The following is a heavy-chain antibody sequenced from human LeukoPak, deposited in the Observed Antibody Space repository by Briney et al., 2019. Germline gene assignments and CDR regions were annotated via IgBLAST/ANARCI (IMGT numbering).Heavy chain of an antibody. Sequence: SETLSLTCTVSGGSISSYYWSWIRQPPGKGLEWIGYIYYSGSTNYNPSLKSRVTISVDTSKNQFSLKLSSVTAADTAVYYCARHYLTYYFDYWGQGTLVTVSS. D-gene: IGHD4/OR15-4a*01. J-gene: IGHJ4*02. CDR1: GGSISSYY. CDR2: IYYSGST. V-gene: IGHV4-59*08. CDR3: ARHYLTYYFDY.